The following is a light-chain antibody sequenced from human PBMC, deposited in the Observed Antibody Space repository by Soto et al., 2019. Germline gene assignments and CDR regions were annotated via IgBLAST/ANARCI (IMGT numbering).Light chain of an antibody. CDR3: QQSYSPPLT. J-gene: IGKJ4*01. CDR1: QTVFYGINKKNY. V-gene: IGKV4-1*01. Sequence: DIVMTQSPDSLAVSLGERATMHCKSSQTVFYGINKKNYLAWYQHKPGQPPKLLIYWAFTRESGVPDRFSGSGSGTDFTLTINSLQAEDVAVYYCQQSYSPPLTFGGGTKVEIK. CDR2: WAF.